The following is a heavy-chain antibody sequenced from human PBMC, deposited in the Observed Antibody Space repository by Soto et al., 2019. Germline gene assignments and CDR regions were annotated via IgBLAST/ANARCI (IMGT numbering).Heavy chain of an antibody. CDR3: ARETGAGDHTRYTSNYAGMDV. J-gene: IGHJ6*02. CDR1: GGTFTSYT. CDR2: IVPLFGPA. D-gene: IGHD2-21*02. Sequence: QVQLVQSGAEVKKPGSSVKVSCKASGGTFTSYTFNWVRQAPGQGLEWLGGIVPLFGPANYAQKFQGRVTITADQSTSTAYMELSSLRSEDTAAYYCARETGAGDHTRYTSNYAGMDVWGQGTTVIVSS. V-gene: IGHV1-69*01.